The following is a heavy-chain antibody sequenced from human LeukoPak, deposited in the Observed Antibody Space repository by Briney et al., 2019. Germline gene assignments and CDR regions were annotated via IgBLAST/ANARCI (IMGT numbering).Heavy chain of an antibody. Sequence: GGSLRLSCAASGFTFSSFEMNWVRQAPGKGLEWLSYINSRGSTMYYADSVKGRFTISRDNSKNTLYLQMNSLRAEDTAVYYCARGHYDILTGAETTGCFDYWGQGTLVTVSS. CDR1: GFTFSSFE. CDR3: ARGHYDILTGAETTGCFDY. CDR2: INSRGSTM. D-gene: IGHD3-9*01. J-gene: IGHJ4*02. V-gene: IGHV3-48*03.